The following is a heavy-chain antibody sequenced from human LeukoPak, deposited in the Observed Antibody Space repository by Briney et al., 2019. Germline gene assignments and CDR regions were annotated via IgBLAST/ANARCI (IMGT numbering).Heavy chain of an antibody. D-gene: IGHD3-3*01. CDR3: ARITYDFWSGYYMPDDP. J-gene: IGHJ5*02. CDR2: ISIYNGNT. V-gene: IGHV1-18*01. Sequence: ASVKVSCKASGYTFTNYGISWVRQAPGQGLEWMGWISIYNGNTDYAQKLRGRVTMTTDESTSTAYMELRRLRSDDTAVYYWARITYDFWSGYYMPDDPWGQGTLVTVSS. CDR1: GYTFTNYG.